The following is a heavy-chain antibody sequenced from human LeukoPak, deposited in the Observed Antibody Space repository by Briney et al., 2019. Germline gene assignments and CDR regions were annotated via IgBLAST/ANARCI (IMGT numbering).Heavy chain of an antibody. CDR2: ILASGTT. D-gene: IGHD3-10*01. V-gene: IGHV4-4*09. CDR3: ARLRVSGSYLYYFDY. J-gene: IGHJ4*02. CDR1: NGSISSYH. Sequence: TSEPLPLTWSVANGSISSYHWSWVRQPPGKGLELIGYILASGTTNYNPSLKRRLTISVDTSKNRFTLNLSSVTAADTAVYYCARLRVSGSYLYYFDYWGQGTLVTVSS.